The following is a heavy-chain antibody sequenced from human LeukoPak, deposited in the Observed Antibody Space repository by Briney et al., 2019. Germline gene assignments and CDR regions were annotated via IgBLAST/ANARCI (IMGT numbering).Heavy chain of an antibody. CDR2: INPNSGGT. CDR3: AREGAAAEDVNWFDP. V-gene: IGHV1-2*02. D-gene: IGHD6-25*01. CDR1: GYTFSGYY. Sequence: ASVKVSCKASGYTFSGYYMHWVRQAPGQGLEWMGWINPNSGGTHYAQKFQDRVTMTRDTSISTAYMGLNSLRFDDTAVYYCAREGAAAEDVNWFDPWGQGTLVTVSS. J-gene: IGHJ5*02.